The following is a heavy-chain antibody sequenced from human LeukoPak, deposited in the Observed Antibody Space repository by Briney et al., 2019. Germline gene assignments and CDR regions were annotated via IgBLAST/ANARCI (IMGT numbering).Heavy chain of an antibody. CDR1: GFSFSSYA. Sequence: GGSLRLSCATSGFSFSSYAMSWVRQAPGKGLEWVSAMSSSDDGRYYAASVRGRFTISRDTSRSTLYLQMNSLRAEDTAVYYCAKENWPTVTSPGRTSFDYWGQGTLVTVS. CDR2: MSSSDDGR. J-gene: IGHJ4*02. V-gene: IGHV3-23*01. CDR3: AKENWPTVTSPGRTSFDY. D-gene: IGHD4-17*01.